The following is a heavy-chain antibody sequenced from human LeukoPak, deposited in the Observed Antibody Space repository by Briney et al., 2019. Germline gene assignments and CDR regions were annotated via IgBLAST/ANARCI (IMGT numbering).Heavy chain of an antibody. D-gene: IGHD1-14*01. CDR1: GFTFSNYG. Sequence: GGSLRLSCAASGFTFSNYGMHWVRQAPGKGLEWVSTITKSGDSTYYVDSVKGRFTISRDNSKNTLYLQMNSLRAEDTAKYYCTKDYCGNFCSAVWGQGTTVTVSS. J-gene: IGHJ6*02. CDR3: TKDYCGNFCSAV. CDR2: ITKSGDST. V-gene: IGHV3-23*01.